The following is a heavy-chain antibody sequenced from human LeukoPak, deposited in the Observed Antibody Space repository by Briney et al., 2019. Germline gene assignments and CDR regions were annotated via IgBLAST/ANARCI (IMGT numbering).Heavy chain of an antibody. D-gene: IGHD4/OR15-4a*01. CDR1: GFTFSNYG. CDR2: ISFDGSNK. CDR3: ARRAGAYSHPYDY. J-gene: IGHJ4*02. Sequence: GGSLRLSCAASGFTFSNYGMHWVRQAPGKGLEWVAVISFDGSNKYYADSVKGRFTISRDSSKNTLYLQMNSLRAADTAVYYCARRAGAYSHPYDYWGQGTLVTVSS. V-gene: IGHV3-30*03.